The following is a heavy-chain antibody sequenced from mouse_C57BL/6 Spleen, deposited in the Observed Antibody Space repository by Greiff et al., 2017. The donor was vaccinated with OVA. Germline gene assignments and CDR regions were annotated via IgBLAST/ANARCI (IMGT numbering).Heavy chain of an antibody. Sequence: EVMLVESEGGLVQPGSSMKLSCTASGFTFSDYYMAWVRQVPEKGLEWVANINYDGSSTYYLDSLKSRFIISRDNAKNILYLQMSSLKSEDTATYYCARASYDGFDYWGQGTTLTVSS. CDR3: ARASYDGFDY. CDR2: INYDGSST. V-gene: IGHV5-16*01. J-gene: IGHJ2*01. CDR1: GFTFSDYY. D-gene: IGHD2-12*01.